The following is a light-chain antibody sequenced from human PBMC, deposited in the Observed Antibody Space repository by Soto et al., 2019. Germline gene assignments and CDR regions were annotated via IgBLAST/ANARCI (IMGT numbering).Light chain of an antibody. CDR1: SGHSTYI. CDR2: LEGSGSY. J-gene: IGLJ2*01. CDR3: ETWDTNVVV. V-gene: IGLV4-60*02. Sequence: VLTQSSSASASLGSSVKLTFTLSSGHSTYIIAWHQQQPGKAPRYLMKLEGSGSYNKGSGIPDRFSGSSSGADRYLTISNLQFEDEADYYCETWDTNVVVFGGGTKLTVL.